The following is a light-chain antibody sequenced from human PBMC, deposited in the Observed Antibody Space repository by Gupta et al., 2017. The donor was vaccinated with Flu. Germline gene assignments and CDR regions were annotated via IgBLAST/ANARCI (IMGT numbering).Light chain of an antibody. Sequence: DIQLTQSPSSLSASVGDRVTITCRACQNIYTSLNWYQHKPGKSPELLIYGASRPQSGVPSRFSGSGSGTAFTLSVTRRQPEDFVTYYCRQRYTSLSIFGQGTKLDI. J-gene: IGKJ2*01. CDR3: RQRYTSLSI. CDR1: QNIYTS. V-gene: IGKV1-39*01. CDR2: GAS.